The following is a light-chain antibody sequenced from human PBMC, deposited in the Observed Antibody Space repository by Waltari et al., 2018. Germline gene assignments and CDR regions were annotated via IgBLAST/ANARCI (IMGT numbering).Light chain of an antibody. CDR1: SSDVGGNNY. Sequence: QSALTQPRSVSGSPGQSVTISCTGTSSDVGGNNYVSWYQEHPGKVPRVIIYDVSKRPPGVPDRFSGSKSGNTASLSISGLQAEDEADYYCCAYGGSYTWIFGGGTKVTVL. CDR2: DVS. J-gene: IGLJ2*01. V-gene: IGLV2-11*01. CDR3: CAYGGSYTWI.